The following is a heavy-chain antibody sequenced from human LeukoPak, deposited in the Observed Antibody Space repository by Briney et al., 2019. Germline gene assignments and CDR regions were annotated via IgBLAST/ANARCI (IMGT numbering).Heavy chain of an antibody. V-gene: IGHV4-30-2*01. CDR2: IYHSGST. D-gene: IGHD2-15*01. CDR3: ARGIYCSGGSCYFYY. CDR1: GGSISSGGYY. J-gene: IGHJ4*02. Sequence: SQTLSLTCTVSGGSISSGGYYWSWIRQPPGKGLEWIGYIYHSGSTYYNPSLKSRVTISVDRSKNQFSLKLSSVTAADTAVYYCARGIYCSGGSCYFYYWGQGTLVTVSS.